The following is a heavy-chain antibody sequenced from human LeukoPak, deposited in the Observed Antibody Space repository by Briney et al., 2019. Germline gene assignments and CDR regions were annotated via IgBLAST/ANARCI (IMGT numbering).Heavy chain of an antibody. J-gene: IGHJ5*02. V-gene: IGHV1-69*02. CDR3: ARRYDSSGYAPFDP. CDR2: IIPILGIA. Sequence: SVKVSCKASGGTFSSYTISWVRQAPGQGLEWMGRIIPILGIANYAQKFQGRVTITADKSTSTAYMELSSLRSEDTAAYYCARRYDSSGYAPFDPWGQGTLVTVSS. CDR1: GGTFSSYT. D-gene: IGHD3-22*01.